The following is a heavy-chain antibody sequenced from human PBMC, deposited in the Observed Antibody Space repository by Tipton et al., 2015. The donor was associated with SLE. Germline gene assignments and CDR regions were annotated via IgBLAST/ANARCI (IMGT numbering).Heavy chain of an antibody. CDR2: IYYSGST. J-gene: IGHJ4*02. CDR1: GGSISSGGYY. V-gene: IGHV4-31*03. Sequence: TLSLTCTVSGGSISSGGYYWSWIRQHPGKGLEWIGYIYYSGSTYYNPSLKSRVTISVDTSKNQFSLKLSSVTAADTAVYYCARAPSSGFYSDYWGQGTLVTVSS. D-gene: IGHD6-25*01. CDR3: ARAPSSGFYSDY.